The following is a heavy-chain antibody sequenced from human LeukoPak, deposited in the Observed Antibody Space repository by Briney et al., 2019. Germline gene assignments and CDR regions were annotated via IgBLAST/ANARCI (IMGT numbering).Heavy chain of an antibody. Sequence: PGGSLRLSCAASGFTFSSYEMNWVRQAPGKGLEWVSYISSSGSTIYYADSVKGRFTISRDNAKNSLYLQMNSLRAEDTAVYYCARVSQWLVYYYYYYMDVWGKGTTVTISS. CDR2: ISSSGSTI. CDR1: GFTFSSYE. J-gene: IGHJ6*03. V-gene: IGHV3-48*03. D-gene: IGHD6-19*01. CDR3: ARVSQWLVYYYYYYMDV.